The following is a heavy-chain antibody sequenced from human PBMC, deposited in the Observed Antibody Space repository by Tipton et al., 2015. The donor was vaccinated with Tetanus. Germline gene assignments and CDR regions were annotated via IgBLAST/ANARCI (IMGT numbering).Heavy chain of an antibody. Sequence: QSGAEVKKPGASVKVSCKASGYTFISYGFSWVRQAPGQGLEWLGWISAYSGYTKYAQRLQGRVTMTTDTRTSTAYMEVRSLRSDDTAVYYCARAPASLPDGYFDYWGQGTLVTVSS. CDR3: ARAPASLPDGYFDY. V-gene: IGHV1-18*01. CDR1: GYTFISYG. CDR2: ISAYSGYT. D-gene: IGHD1-14*01. J-gene: IGHJ4*02.